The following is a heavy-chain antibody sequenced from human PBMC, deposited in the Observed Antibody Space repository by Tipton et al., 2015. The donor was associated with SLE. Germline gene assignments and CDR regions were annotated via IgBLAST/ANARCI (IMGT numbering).Heavy chain of an antibody. D-gene: IGHD3-10*01. Sequence: TLSLTCTVSDGSIKSGRYFWSWIRQPAGKGLEWIGRVYISGYTTYSPSLQGRVTMSVDTSKNQFSLKLISVTAADTAVYYCARQRVGVTADGNWFDPWGQGTLVTVSS. CDR1: DGSIKSGRYF. CDR3: ARQRVGVTADGNWFDP. J-gene: IGHJ5*02. V-gene: IGHV4-61*02. CDR2: VYISGYT.